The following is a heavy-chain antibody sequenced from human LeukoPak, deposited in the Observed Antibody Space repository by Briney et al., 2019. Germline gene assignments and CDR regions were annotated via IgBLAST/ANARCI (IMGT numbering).Heavy chain of an antibody. J-gene: IGHJ4*02. V-gene: IGHV3-23*01. Sequence: PGGSLRLSCTTSGFTFSSFAMSWVRQAPGKGLEWVLSISGIGDSTFYRGSVKGRFTISRDNSNNTLYLHMNNLRDEDTARYYCVKQRSAVPAAVANYWGLGTLVTVSS. D-gene: IGHD2-2*01. CDR1: GFTFSSFA. CDR3: VKQRSAVPAAVANY. CDR2: ISGIGDST.